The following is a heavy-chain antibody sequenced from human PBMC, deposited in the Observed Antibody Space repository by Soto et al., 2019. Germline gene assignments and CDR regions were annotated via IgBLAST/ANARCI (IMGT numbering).Heavy chain of an antibody. Sequence: PSETLSLTCTVSGGSISSSSYYWGWIRQPPGKGLEWIGSIYYSGSTYYNPSLKSRVTISVDTSKNQFSLKLSSVTAADTAVYYCASQYLTKYSSGWYRENDALDIWGQGTMVTVSS. D-gene: IGHD6-19*01. CDR2: IYYSGST. V-gene: IGHV4-39*01. CDR3: ASQYLTKYSSGWYRENDALDI. J-gene: IGHJ3*02. CDR1: GGSISSSSYY.